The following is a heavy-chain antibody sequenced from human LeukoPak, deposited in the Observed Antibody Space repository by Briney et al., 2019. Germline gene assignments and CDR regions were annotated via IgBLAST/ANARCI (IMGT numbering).Heavy chain of an antibody. Sequence: SETLSLTCTVSGGSISSYYWTWIRQTPGKGLEWIGYIHYSGSTTYNPSLNSRVTISLDVSRNQFFLRLNSVTVADTAVYYCARHIANWFDPWGQGTLVTVSS. D-gene: IGHD2-21*01. CDR2: IHYSGST. V-gene: IGHV4-59*08. CDR3: ARHIANWFDP. CDR1: GGSISSYY. J-gene: IGHJ5*02.